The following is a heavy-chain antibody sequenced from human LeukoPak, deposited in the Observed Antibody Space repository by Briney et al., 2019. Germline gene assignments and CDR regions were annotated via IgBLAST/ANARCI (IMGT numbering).Heavy chain of an antibody. V-gene: IGHV6-1*01. CDR2: TNYRAKWYN. D-gene: IGHD6-13*01. CDR3: ARDFSSSWYYFDY. Sequence: QTLSLTCAISGDSVSSNSAACNWIRHSPSRGLEWLGTTNYRAKWYNHYAVFVKSRIPLHPDTSKNQFSLQLNSVTPEDTAVYYCARDFSSSWYYFDYWGQGTLVTVSS. J-gene: IGHJ4*02. CDR1: GDSVSSNSAA.